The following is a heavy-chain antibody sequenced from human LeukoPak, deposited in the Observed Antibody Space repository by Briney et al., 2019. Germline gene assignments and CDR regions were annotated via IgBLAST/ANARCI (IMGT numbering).Heavy chain of an antibody. CDR1: GGSISSYY. D-gene: IGHD3/OR15-3a*01. V-gene: IGHV4-59*01. Sequence: SETLSLTCTVSGGSISSYYWSWIRQPPGKGLEWIGYIYYSGSTNYNPSLESRVTISVDTSKNQFSLKLSSVTAADTAVYYCARSVDLILNWFDPWGQGTLVTVSS. CDR3: ARSVDLILNWFDP. CDR2: IYYSGST. J-gene: IGHJ5*02.